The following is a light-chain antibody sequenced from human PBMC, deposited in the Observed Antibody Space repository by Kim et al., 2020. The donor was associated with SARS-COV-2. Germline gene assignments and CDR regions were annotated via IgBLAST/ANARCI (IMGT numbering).Light chain of an antibody. CDR1: QDIGNS. V-gene: IGKV1-NL1*01. Sequence: DIQMTQSPSSLSASGGDDATISCRASQDIGNSVAWFQHRPGKAPRLLVYGAFRLASGVPPRFSGAVSGTDYSLIISSLQPEDFATYFCQQDYSTPRFSFGGGTKVDIK. CDR2: GAF. J-gene: IGKJ4*01. CDR3: QQDYSTPRFS.